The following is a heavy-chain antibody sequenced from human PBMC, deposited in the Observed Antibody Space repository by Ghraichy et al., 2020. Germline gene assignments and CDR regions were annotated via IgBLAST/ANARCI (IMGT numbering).Heavy chain of an antibody. D-gene: IGHD6-19*01. CDR2: VNNGGNA. V-gene: IGHV3-23*01. J-gene: IGHJ4*02. CDR1: GFTFSRFA. Sequence: ETLSLTCEGSGFTFSRFAMSWVRQAPGKGLEWVASVNNGGNAYYADSVLGRFIVSRDNSKDMFYLQMDRLRVEDTAMYYCAKDHISSGWPAFDHWGQGIPVTV. CDR3: AKDHISSGWPAFDH.